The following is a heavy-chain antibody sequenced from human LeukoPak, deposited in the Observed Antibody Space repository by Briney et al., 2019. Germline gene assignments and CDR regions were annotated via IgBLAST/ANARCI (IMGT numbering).Heavy chain of an antibody. CDR3: ARIGPIVGATRGYFDY. V-gene: IGHV1-69*06. J-gene: IGHJ4*02. CDR1: GGTFSSYA. Sequence: GASVKVSCKASGGTFSSYAISWVRQAPGQGLEWMGGIIPIFGTANYAQKFQGRVTITADKSTSTAYMELSSLRSEDTAVYYCARIGPIVGATRGYFDYWGQGTLVTVSS. D-gene: IGHD1-26*01. CDR2: IIPIFGTA.